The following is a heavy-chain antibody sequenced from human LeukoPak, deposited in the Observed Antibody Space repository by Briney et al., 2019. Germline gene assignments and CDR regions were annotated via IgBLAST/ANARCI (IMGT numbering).Heavy chain of an antibody. Sequence: PSETLSLTCSVSGGFFSTYYWSWIRQPPGKGLEWIGYIYYSGSNDYNPSLKSRVTILVDTSKNQFSLKLSSVTAADTALYYCARHSSYYYYLDIWGQGTIVTVSS. J-gene: IGHJ3*02. D-gene: IGHD3-22*01. CDR1: GGFFSTYY. V-gene: IGHV4-59*08. CDR3: ARHSSYYYYLDI. CDR2: IYYSGSN.